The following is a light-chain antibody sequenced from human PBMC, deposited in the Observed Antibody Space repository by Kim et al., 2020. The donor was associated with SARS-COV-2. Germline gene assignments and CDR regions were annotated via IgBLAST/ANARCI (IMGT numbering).Light chain of an antibody. CDR3: QAWDSSTVV. J-gene: IGLJ2*01. Sequence: VSPGQTASISCSGDKLGDKYACWYQQKPGQSPVLVIYQDSKRPSGIPERFSGSNSGNTATLTISGTQAMDEADYYCQAWDSSTVVFGGGTQLTVL. CDR1: KLGDKY. V-gene: IGLV3-1*01. CDR2: QDS.